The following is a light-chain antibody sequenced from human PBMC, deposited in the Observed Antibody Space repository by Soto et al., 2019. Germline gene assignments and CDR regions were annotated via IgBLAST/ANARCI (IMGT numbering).Light chain of an antibody. CDR3: QQYVRSPWT. Sequence: DIVLTQSPGTLSLSPGERATLSCRASQSVTSSYLAWYQQKPGQAPRLVMYGASIRTSGIPDRFSGSGSGTDFTLTISRLEPEDFAVYYCQQYVRSPWTFGQGTKVDIK. CDR2: GAS. CDR1: QSVTSSY. J-gene: IGKJ1*01. V-gene: IGKV3-20*01.